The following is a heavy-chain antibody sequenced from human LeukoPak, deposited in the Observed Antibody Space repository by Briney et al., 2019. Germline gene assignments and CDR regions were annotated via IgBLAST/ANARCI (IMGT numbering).Heavy chain of an antibody. CDR1: GFTFSSHE. D-gene: IGHD2-2*01. CDR2: ISGSGSSI. J-gene: IGHJ3*01. CDR3: ARGGYCGSTLCYVFNAFDV. V-gene: IGHV3-48*03. Sequence: GGCLRLSCGASGFTFSSHEMNWVRRAPGKGLEWVSYISGSGSSIYYADSVKGRFTISRDNAKKSLYLQLNSVRAEDTAAYYCARGGYCGSTLCYVFNAFDVWGQGTMVTVSS.